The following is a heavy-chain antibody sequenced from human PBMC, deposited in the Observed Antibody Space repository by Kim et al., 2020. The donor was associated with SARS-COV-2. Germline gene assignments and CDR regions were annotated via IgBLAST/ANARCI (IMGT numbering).Heavy chain of an antibody. V-gene: IGHV4-31*03. CDR2: IYYSGST. D-gene: IGHD3-16*01. CDR1: GGSISSGGYY. CDR3: ARSSVGEHDY. J-gene: IGHJ4*02. Sequence: SETLSLTCTVSGGSISSGGYYWSWIRQHPGKGLEWIGYIYYSGSTYYNPSLKSRVTISVDTSKNQFSLKLSSVTAADTAVYYCARSSVGEHDYWGQGTLVTVSS.